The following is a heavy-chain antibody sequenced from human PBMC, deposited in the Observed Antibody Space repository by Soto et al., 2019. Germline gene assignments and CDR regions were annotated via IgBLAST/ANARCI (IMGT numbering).Heavy chain of an antibody. V-gene: IGHV1-24*01. J-gene: IGHJ6*02. CDR2: FDPEDGET. CDR3: ARIADCSITTCSFPTRFHMRGYYYYYGMDV. CDR1: GYTLTELS. D-gene: IGHD2-2*01. Sequence: GASVKVSCKVSGYTLTELSMHWVRQAPGKGLEWMGGFDPEDGETIYAQKFQGRVTMTTDTPTTTAFMELRSLRSDDTAVYYCARIADCSITTCSFPTRFHMRGYYYYYGMDVWGPGTTVTVSS.